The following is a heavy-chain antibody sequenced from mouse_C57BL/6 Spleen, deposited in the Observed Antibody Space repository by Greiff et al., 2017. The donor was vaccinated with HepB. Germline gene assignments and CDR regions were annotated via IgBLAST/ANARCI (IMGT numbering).Heavy chain of an antibody. V-gene: IGHV1-55*01. D-gene: IGHD2-2*01. Sequence: QVQLQQPGAELVKPGASVKMSCKASGYTFTSYWITWVKQRPGQGLEWIGDIYPGSGSTNYNEKFKSKATLTVDTSSSTAYMQLSSLTSEDSAVYYCARRAGMVTTDYFDYWGQGTTLTVSS. CDR3: ARRAGMVTTDYFDY. CDR2: IYPGSGST. J-gene: IGHJ2*01. CDR1: GYTFTSYW.